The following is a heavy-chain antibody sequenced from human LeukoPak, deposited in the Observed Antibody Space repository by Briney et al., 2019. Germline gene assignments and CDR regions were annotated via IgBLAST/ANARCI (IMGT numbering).Heavy chain of an antibody. D-gene: IGHD6-13*01. J-gene: IGHJ4*02. CDR1: GGSISSTTYY. CDR3: AKGIRDGHYFDY. CDR2: IFYSGST. Sequence: SETLSLTCTVSGGSISSTTYYWGWIRQPPGKGLAWIGTIFYSGSTYYNPSLKSRATISVDTSKNQFSLKLSSVTAADTAVYYCAKGIRDGHYFDYWGQGTLVTVSS. V-gene: IGHV4-39*01.